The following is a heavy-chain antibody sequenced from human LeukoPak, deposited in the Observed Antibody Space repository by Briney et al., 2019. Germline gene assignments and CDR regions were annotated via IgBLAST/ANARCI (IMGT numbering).Heavy chain of an antibody. Sequence: SGPTLVNPTQTLTLTCTFSGFSLSTSGMCVSWIRQPPGMALEWLARIDWDDDKYYSTSLKTRLTISKDTSKNQVVLTMTNMDPVDTATYYCARIRHSSGCIDYWGQGTLVTVSS. V-gene: IGHV2-70*11. D-gene: IGHD6-19*01. CDR2: IDWDDDK. J-gene: IGHJ4*02. CDR3: ARIRHSSGCIDY. CDR1: GFSLSTSGMC.